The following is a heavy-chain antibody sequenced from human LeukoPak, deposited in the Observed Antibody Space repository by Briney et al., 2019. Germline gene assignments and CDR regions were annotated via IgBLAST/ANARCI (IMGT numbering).Heavy chain of an antibody. CDR2: IKEDGTVK. CDR1: GFTFSSYG. V-gene: IGHV3-7*01. Sequence: GGSLRLSCAASGFTFSSYGMHWVRQAPGKGLEWVGNIKEDGTVKNYVVSVRGRFTISRDNAKNSLYLQMNSLRGEDTAVYYCTRDSGYNAFDIWGQGTMVSVSS. CDR3: TRDSGYNAFDI. J-gene: IGHJ3*02. D-gene: IGHD5-12*01.